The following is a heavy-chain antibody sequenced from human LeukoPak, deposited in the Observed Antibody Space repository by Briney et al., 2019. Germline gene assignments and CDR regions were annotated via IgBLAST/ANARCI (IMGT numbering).Heavy chain of an antibody. Sequence: SETLSLTCTVSGGSISSYYWSWIRQPPGKGLEWIGYIYYSGSTNYNPSLKSRLTISVDTSKNQFSLKLSSVTAADTAVYYCARSYSSGWPGWFDPWGQGTLVTVSS. CDR3: ARSYSSGWPGWFDP. D-gene: IGHD6-19*01. CDR2: IYYSGST. V-gene: IGHV4-59*01. CDR1: GGSISSYY. J-gene: IGHJ5*02.